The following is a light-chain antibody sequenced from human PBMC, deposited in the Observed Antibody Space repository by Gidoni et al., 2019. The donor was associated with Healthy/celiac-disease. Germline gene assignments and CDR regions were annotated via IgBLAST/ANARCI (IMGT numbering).Light chain of an antibody. Sequence: EIVLTQSPATLSLSPGERATLSCRASQIVSSYLAGYQQKPGQAPRLLIYDASNRATGIPARFSGSGSGTDLTLTISSLEPEDFAVYYCQQRSNWPPITFGQGTRLEIK. CDR2: DAS. CDR1: QIVSSY. CDR3: QQRSNWPPIT. J-gene: IGKJ5*01. V-gene: IGKV3-11*01.